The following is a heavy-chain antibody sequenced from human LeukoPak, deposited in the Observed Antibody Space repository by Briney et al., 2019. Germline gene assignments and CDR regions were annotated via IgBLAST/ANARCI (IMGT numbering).Heavy chain of an antibody. D-gene: IGHD4-17*01. CDR3: ARVSSVVTKPSDY. CDR1: GFTFSGYE. Sequence: GGSLRLSCAASGFTFSGYEMIWVRQAPGKGLEWVSYISSSGSTIYYADSVKGRFTISRDNAKNSLYLQMNSLRAEDTAVYYCARVSSVVTKPSDYWGQGTLVTVSS. CDR2: ISSSGSTI. V-gene: IGHV3-48*03. J-gene: IGHJ4*02.